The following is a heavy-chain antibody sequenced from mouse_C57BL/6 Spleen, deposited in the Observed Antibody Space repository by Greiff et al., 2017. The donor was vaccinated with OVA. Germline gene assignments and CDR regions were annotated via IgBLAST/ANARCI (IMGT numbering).Heavy chain of an antibody. CDR1: GYAFSSSW. CDR2: IYPGDGDT. Sequence: QVQLKESGPELVKPGASVKISCKASGYAFSSSWMNWVKQRPGKGLEWIGRIYPGDGDTNYNGKFKGKATLTADKSSSTAYMQLSSLTSEDSAVYFCARGDGGYYYAMDYWGQGTSVTVSS. V-gene: IGHV1-82*01. J-gene: IGHJ4*01. CDR3: ARGDGGYYYAMDY. D-gene: IGHD1-2*01.